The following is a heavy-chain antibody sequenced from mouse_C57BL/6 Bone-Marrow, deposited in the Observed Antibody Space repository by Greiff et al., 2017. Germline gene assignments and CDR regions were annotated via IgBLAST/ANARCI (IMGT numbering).Heavy chain of an antibody. Sequence: QVQLKQPGAELVKPGASVKMSCKASGYTFTSYWITWVKQRPGQGLEWIGDIYPGSGSTNYNEKFKSKATLTVDTSSSTAYMQLSSLTSEDSAVYYCARYRAYGNYEDHWGQGTTLTVSS. CDR3: ARYRAYGNYEDH. J-gene: IGHJ2*01. D-gene: IGHD2-1*01. CDR2: IYPGSGST. CDR1: GYTFTSYW. V-gene: IGHV1-55*01.